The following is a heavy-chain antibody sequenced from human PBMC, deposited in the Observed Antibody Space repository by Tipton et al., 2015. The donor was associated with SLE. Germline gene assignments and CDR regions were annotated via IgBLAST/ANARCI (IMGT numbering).Heavy chain of an antibody. D-gene: IGHD3-9*01. CDR1: GGSLSSHY. CDR2: IYYSGST. V-gene: IGHV4-59*11. J-gene: IGHJ4*02. Sequence: GLVKPSETLSLTCTVSGGSLSSHYWSWIRQPPGKGLEWIGYIYYSGSTYYNPSLKSRVTISVDTSKNQFSLNLSSVTAADTAVYYCARGAEDYDILTGYNDYWGQGTLVTVSS. CDR3: ARGAEDYDILTGYNDY.